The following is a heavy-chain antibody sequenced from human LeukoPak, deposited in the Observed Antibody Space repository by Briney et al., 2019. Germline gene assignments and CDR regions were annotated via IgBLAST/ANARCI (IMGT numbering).Heavy chain of an antibody. D-gene: IGHD4-17*01. Sequence: SVKVSCKASGGTFSSYAISWVRQAPGQGLEWMGGIIPIFGTANYAQKFQGRVTITTDESTSTAYMELSSVTAADTAVYYCARGFDYGDPAPAFDIWGQGTMVTVSS. CDR1: GGTFSSYA. CDR2: IIPIFGTA. CDR3: ARGFDYGDPAPAFDI. V-gene: IGHV1-69*05. J-gene: IGHJ3*02.